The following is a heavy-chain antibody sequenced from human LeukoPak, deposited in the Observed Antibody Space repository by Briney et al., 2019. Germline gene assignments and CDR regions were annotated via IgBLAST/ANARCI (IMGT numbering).Heavy chain of an antibody. CDR2: IFGSGGSA. CDR1: GITFNSYA. CDR3: GKTTTGYSSGRYPGWPVDY. D-gene: IGHD6-19*01. Sequence: GGSLRLSCAASGITFNSYAMYWVRQAPGKGLEWVSGIFGSGGSAHYADSVKGRFTISRDNSKNTVYLQMDSLRVEDTAVYYCGKTTTGYSSGRYPGWPVDYWGQGTLVTVSS. J-gene: IGHJ4*02. V-gene: IGHV3-23*01.